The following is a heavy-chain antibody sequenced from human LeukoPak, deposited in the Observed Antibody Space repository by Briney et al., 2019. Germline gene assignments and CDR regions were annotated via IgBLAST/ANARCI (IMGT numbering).Heavy chain of an antibody. CDR3: ARDHPRGYSNYVGYYYYYMDV. D-gene: IGHD4-11*01. J-gene: IGHJ6*03. Sequence: GGSLRLSCAASGFTVSSNYMRWVRQAPGRGLEWGSVIYSGGSTYYADSVKGRFTISRDNSKNTLYLQMNSLRAEDTAVYYCARDHPRGYSNYVGYYYYYMDVWGKGTTVTVSS. CDR2: IYSGGST. V-gene: IGHV3-53*01. CDR1: GFTVSSNY.